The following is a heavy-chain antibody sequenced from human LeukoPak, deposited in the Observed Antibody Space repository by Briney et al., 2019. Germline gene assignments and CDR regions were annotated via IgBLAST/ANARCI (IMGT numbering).Heavy chain of an antibody. D-gene: IGHD1-26*01. CDR2: ISSSSSTI. Sequence: GGSLRLSCAASGFTVSSVYMSWVRQAPGKGLEWVSYISSSSSTIYYADSVKGRFTISRDNSKNTLYLQMNSLRAEDTAVYYCARDRGIVGPTGYYFDYWGQGTLVTVSS. J-gene: IGHJ4*02. CDR3: ARDRGIVGPTGYYFDY. CDR1: GFTVSSVY. V-gene: IGHV3-48*01.